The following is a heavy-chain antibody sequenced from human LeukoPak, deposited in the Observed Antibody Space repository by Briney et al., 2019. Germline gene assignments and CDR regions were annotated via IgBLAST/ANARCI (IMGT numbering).Heavy chain of an antibody. J-gene: IGHJ4*02. CDR1: GGSISTYS. V-gene: IGHV4-59*01. Sequence: SETLSLTCTVSGGSISTYSCSWIRQPPGKGLEWIGCINYSETTNYNPSLKSRVTISIDTSKNQFSLKLTSVTAADTAVYYCARGRDYWGQGTLVTVSS. CDR3: ARGRDY. CDR2: INYSETT.